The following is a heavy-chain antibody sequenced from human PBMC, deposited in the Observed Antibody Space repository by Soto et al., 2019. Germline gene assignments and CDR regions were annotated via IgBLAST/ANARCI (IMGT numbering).Heavy chain of an antibody. CDR1: GFTFSSYN. V-gene: IGHV3-30-3*01. J-gene: IGHJ4*02. D-gene: IGHD3-10*01. Sequence: GGSLRLSCVASGFTFSSYNMHWVRQAPGEGLEWVAVISFDGANKFYADSVKGRFTISRDISRDTLYLQMSSLRDEDTAIYYCATDGYNRGGFDYWGQGTLVTVSS. CDR2: ISFDGANK. CDR3: ATDGYNRGGFDY.